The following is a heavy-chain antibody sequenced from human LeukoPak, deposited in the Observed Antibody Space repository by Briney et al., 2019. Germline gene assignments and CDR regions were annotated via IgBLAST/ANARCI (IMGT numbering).Heavy chain of an antibody. Sequence: SETLSLTCTVSGGSISSYYWSWIRQPPGKGLEWIGEINHSGSTNYNPSLKSRVTISVDTSKNQFSLKLSSVTAADTAVYYCAREISWLLWFGEKQVYFDYWGQGTLVTVSS. V-gene: IGHV4-34*01. CDR1: GGSISSYY. CDR3: AREISWLLWFGEKQVYFDY. D-gene: IGHD3-10*01. J-gene: IGHJ4*02. CDR2: INHSGST.